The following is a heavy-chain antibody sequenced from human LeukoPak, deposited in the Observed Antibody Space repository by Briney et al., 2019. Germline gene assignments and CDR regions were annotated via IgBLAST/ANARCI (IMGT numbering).Heavy chain of an antibody. CDR2: IYPGDSDT. CDR1: GYSLTSYW. CDR3: ARQKAVTSRPFDY. V-gene: IGHV5-51*01. Sequence: GESLKISCKGSGYSLTSYWIGWVRQMPGKGLEWMGIIYPGDSDTRYSPSFQGQVTISADKSISTAYLQWSSLKASDTAMYYCARQKAVTSRPFDYWGQGTLVTVSS. J-gene: IGHJ4*02. D-gene: IGHD4-4*01.